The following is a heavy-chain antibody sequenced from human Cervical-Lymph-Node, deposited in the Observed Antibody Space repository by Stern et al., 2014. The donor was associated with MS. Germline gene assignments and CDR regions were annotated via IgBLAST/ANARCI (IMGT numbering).Heavy chain of an antibody. D-gene: IGHD2-8*02. V-gene: IGHV3-30-3*01. CDR2: IIYDGSDK. CDR1: GFTFSSFA. J-gene: IGHJ3*02. Sequence: VQLVESGGGVVQPGRSLRLSCAASGFTFSSFAMYWVRQAPGKGLEWVTLIIYDGSDKYYADSVKGRFTISRDNSKNTLYLQMSSLRAEDTAVYYCARGRSGGVDASDMWGQGTMVTVSS. CDR3: ARGRSGGVDASDM.